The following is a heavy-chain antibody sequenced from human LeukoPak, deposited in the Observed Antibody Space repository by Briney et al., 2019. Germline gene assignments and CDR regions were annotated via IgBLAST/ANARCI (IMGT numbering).Heavy chain of an antibody. CDR1: GFTFSSYA. Sequence: PGGSLRLSCAASGFTFSSYAVSWVRQAPGKGLEWVSAISGSGSDTEYADSVKGRFTIPRDNSKTTLYLQMSSLRVEDTAVYYCAKCSATCYANAFDIWGQGTMVTVSS. CDR3: AKCSATCYANAFDI. CDR2: ISGSGSDT. V-gene: IGHV3-23*01. D-gene: IGHD2-2*01. J-gene: IGHJ3*02.